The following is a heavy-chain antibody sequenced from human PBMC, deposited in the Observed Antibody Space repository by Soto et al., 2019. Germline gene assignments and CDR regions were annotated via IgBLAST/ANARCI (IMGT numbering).Heavy chain of an antibody. CDR1: GYTFTSYG. CDR2: ISDYNGNT. CDR3: ARDRYCSVGSCYHFDY. Sequence: QVQLVQSGAEVKKPGASVKVSCKASGYTFTSYGISWVRQAPGQGLEWMGWISDYNGNTNYAQRLQGRVTMTTDKSTSTAYMELRSLRSDDTAVYYCARDRYCSVGSCYHFDYWGQGTLVTVSS. D-gene: IGHD2-15*01. V-gene: IGHV1-18*01. J-gene: IGHJ4*02.